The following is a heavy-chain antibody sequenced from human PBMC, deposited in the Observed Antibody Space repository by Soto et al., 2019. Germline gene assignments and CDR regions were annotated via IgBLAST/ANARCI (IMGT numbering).Heavy chain of an antibody. J-gene: IGHJ4*02. CDR3: ARRSTMFTYFDY. V-gene: IGHV3-11*01. Sequence: PGGSLRLSCAASGFTFSDYFMSWIRQVPGKGLEWLSYISGSGGTVYYADSVKGRFTISRDNAKNSLYLDVSSLRAEDTAVYYCARRSTMFTYFDYWGQGSVVTVSS. CDR1: GFTFSDYF. CDR2: ISGSGGTV. D-gene: IGHD3-10*02.